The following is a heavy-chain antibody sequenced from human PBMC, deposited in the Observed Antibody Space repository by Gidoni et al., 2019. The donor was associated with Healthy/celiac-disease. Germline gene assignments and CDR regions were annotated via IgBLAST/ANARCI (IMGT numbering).Heavy chain of an antibody. CDR3: ARGPSRFDY. V-gene: IGHV4-59*01. J-gene: IGHJ4*02. Sequence: QVQLQESGPGLVTPSETLSLTCSVSGGSTSSYYWSWIRQPPGKGLEWIGYINYSGSTNYNPSLKSRVTISVDTSKNQFSLKLSSVIAADTAVYYCARGPSRFDYWGQGTLVTVSS. CDR1: GGSTSSYY. CDR2: INYSGST.